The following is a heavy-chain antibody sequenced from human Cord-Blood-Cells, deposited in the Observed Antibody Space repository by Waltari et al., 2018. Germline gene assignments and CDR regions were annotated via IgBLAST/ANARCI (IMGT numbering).Heavy chain of an antibody. CDR3: ARHDPLFWSGYYRGSDY. J-gene: IGHJ4*02. Sequence: QLQLQESGPGLVKPSETLSLTCTVSGGSISSSSYYWGWIRQPPGKGLEWIGSIYYRGGTYYNPSLKSRVTISVDTSKNQFSLKLSSVTAADTAVYYCARHDPLFWSGYYRGSDYWGQGTLVTVSS. CDR1: GGSISSSSYY. CDR2: IYYRGGT. D-gene: IGHD3-3*01. V-gene: IGHV4-39*01.